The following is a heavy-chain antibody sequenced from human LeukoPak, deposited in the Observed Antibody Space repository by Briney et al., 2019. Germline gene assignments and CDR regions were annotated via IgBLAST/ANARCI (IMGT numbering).Heavy chain of an antibody. V-gene: IGHV4-4*07. D-gene: IGHD6-13*01. J-gene: IGHJ4*02. Sequence: PSETLSLTCTVSGGSINTYYWSWIRQPAGKGLEWIGLISTSGSPNYNPSLKSRVTISVDKSKNQFSLKLSSVTAADTAAYFCARGYSSSWYDYWGQGALVTVSS. CDR1: GGSINTYY. CDR2: ISTSGSP. CDR3: ARGYSSSWYDY.